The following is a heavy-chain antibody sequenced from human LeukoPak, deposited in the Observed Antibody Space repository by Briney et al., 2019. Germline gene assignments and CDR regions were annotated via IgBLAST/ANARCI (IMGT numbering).Heavy chain of an antibody. J-gene: IGHJ2*01. D-gene: IGHD5-18*01. Sequence: SETLSLTCTVSGGSISSSSYYWGWIRQPPGKGLEWIGSIYYSGSTYYNPSLKSRVTISVDTSKNQFSLKLSSVTAADTAVYYCARRVDTAMATGYFDLWGRGTLVTVSS. CDR2: IYYSGST. V-gene: IGHV4-39*07. CDR1: GGSISSSSYY. CDR3: ARRVDTAMATGYFDL.